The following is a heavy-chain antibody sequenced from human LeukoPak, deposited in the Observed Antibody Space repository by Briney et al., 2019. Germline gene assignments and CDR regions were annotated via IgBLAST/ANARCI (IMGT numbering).Heavy chain of an antibody. D-gene: IGHD5-18*01. Sequence: SETLSLTCTVSGGSISSGGYYWGWIRQHPGKGLEWIGYIYYSGSTYYNPSLKSRVTISVDTSKNQFSLKLSSVTAADTAVYYCARGTTSDTAMVISRFDYWGQGTLVTVSS. CDR3: ARGTTSDTAMVISRFDY. CDR1: GGSISSGGYY. J-gene: IGHJ4*02. V-gene: IGHV4-31*03. CDR2: IYYSGST.